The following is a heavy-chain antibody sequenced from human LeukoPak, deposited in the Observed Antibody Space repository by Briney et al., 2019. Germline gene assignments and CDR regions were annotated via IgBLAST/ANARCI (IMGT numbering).Heavy chain of an antibody. CDR2: INTNTGNP. D-gene: IGHD1-26*01. V-gene: IGHV7-4-1*02. J-gene: IGHJ5*02. Sequence: ASVKVSCKASRYTVTSYAMNWVRQAPGQGLEWRGWINTNTGNPTYAQGFTGRFVFSLDTSVSTAYLQISSLKAEDTAVYYCARDLGGSYLLNWFDPWGQGTLVTVSS. CDR1: RYTVTSYA. CDR3: ARDLGGSYLLNWFDP.